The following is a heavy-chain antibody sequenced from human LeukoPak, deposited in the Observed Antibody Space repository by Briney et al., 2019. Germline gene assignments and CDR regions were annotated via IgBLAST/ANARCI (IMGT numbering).Heavy chain of an antibody. Sequence: ASVKVSCKASGGTFSSYAISWVRQAPGQGLEWMGGIIPIFGTANYAQKFQGRVTITADESTSTAYMELSSLRSEDTAMYYCARDNQYNSDSSDYGGTNFDYWGQGTLVTVSS. CDR1: GGTFSSYA. CDR3: ARDNQYNSDSSDYGGTNFDY. D-gene: IGHD3-22*01. V-gene: IGHV1-69*13. CDR2: IIPIFGTA. J-gene: IGHJ4*02.